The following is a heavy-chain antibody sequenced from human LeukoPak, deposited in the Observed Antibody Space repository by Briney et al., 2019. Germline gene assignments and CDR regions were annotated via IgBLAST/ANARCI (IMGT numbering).Heavy chain of an antibody. J-gene: IGHJ4*02. Sequence: SVKVSCKASGGTFSSYDISWVRQAPGQGLEWMGWIIPSCGTANYAQTLKGRVTITTDESTNTAYMELSSMRSEDTAVYYCARGRYYGSGSYIYWGQGALVTVSS. D-gene: IGHD3-10*01. CDR3: ARGRYYGSGSYIY. CDR2: IIPSCGTA. CDR1: GGTFSSYD. V-gene: IGHV1-69*05.